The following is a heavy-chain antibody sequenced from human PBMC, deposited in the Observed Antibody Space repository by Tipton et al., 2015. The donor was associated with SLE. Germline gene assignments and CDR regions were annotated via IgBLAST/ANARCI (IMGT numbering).Heavy chain of an antibody. CDR3: ARNPYGMDV. V-gene: IGHV4-34*01. J-gene: IGHJ6*02. Sequence: LSLTCAVYGGPFSGYYWSWIRQPPGKGLEWIGEINHSGSTNYNPSLKSRVTISVDTSKNQFSLKLSSVTAADTAVYYCARNPYGMDVWGQGTTVTVSS. CDR2: INHSGST. CDR1: GGPFSGYY.